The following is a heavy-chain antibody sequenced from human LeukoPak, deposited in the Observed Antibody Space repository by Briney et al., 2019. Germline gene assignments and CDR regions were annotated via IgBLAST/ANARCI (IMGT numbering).Heavy chain of an antibody. CDR1: GRTFTSYA. CDR2: IIPIVGTA. CDR3: ASGVGKFDY. V-gene: IGHV1-69*13. D-gene: IGHD3-10*01. Sequence: GASVKVSCKASGRTFTSYAISWVRQAPGQGLEWMGGIIPIVGTAIYAQKFQGRVTITADASTSTAYMELSRLRSEDTEVRHCASGVGKFDYWGEGSLVSVSS. J-gene: IGHJ4*02.